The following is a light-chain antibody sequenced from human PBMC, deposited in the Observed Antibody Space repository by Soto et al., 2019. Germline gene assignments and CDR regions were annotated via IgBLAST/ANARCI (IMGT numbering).Light chain of an antibody. CDR2: DVT. J-gene: IGLJ1*01. V-gene: IGLV2-14*03. CDR1: SNDVGLYNY. CDR3: SSYTTSTNYV. Sequence: QSVLTQPASVSGSPGQSITISCTGTSNDVGLYNYVSWYQQHPGKAPKLMIYDVTERPSGVSNRFSGSKSGNTASLTISGLQAEDEGHYYCSSYTTSTNYVFGNGTKVTV.